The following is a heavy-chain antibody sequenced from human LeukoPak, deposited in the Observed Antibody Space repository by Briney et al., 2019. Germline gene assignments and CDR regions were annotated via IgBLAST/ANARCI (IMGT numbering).Heavy chain of an antibody. CDR1: GFTFDDYA. J-gene: IGHJ4*02. Sequence: GGSLRLSCAASGFTFDDYAMHWVRQAPGKGLEWVSGISWNSGSIGYADSVKGRFTISRDNAKNSLYLQMNSLRAEDTALYYCAKAGGYCSGGSCYDYWGQGTLVTVS. CDR3: AKAGGYCSGGSCYDY. CDR2: ISWNSGSI. V-gene: IGHV3-9*01. D-gene: IGHD2-15*01.